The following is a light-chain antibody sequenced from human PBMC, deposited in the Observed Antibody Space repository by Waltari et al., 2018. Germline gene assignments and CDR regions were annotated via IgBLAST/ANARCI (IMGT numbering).Light chain of an antibody. Sequence: QSALTQPASVSGSPGQSITISCTGSRSDVGGYNFVSWYQQHPGKAPKLIIYDVNNRPSGVSGRFFGSKSGYTASLTISGLQAEDEADYYCSSYSSTTTLVFGFGTKVTVL. J-gene: IGLJ1*01. CDR2: DVN. CDR3: SSYSSTTTLV. V-gene: IGLV2-14*03. CDR1: RSDVGGYNF.